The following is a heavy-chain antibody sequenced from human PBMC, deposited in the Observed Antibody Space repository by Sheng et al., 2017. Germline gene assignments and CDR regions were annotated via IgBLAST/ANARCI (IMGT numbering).Heavy chain of an antibody. J-gene: IGHJ4*02. CDR2: IYTSGST. V-gene: IGHV4-4*07. Sequence: QVQLQESGPGLVKPSETLSLTCTVSGGSISSYYWSWIRQPAGKGLEWIGRIYTSGSTNYNPSLKSRVTMSVDTSKNQFSLKLSSVTAADTAVYYCARGPRVAVAGYPYYFDYWGQGTLVTVSS. D-gene: IGHD6-19*01. CDR3: ARGPRVAVAGYPYYFDY. CDR1: GGSISSYY.